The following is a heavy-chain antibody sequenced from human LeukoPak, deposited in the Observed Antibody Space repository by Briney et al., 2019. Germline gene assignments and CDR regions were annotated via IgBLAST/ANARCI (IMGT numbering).Heavy chain of an antibody. CDR3: ARGTGFDY. Sequence: SETLSLTCTVSGGSISSGGYYWSWIRQPPGKGLEWIGYIYHRGSTYYNPSLKSRVTISVDRSKNQFSLKLSSVTAADTAVYYCARGTGFDYWGQGTLVTVSS. CDR2: IYHRGST. D-gene: IGHD1-1*01. V-gene: IGHV4-30-2*01. J-gene: IGHJ4*02. CDR1: GGSISSGGYY.